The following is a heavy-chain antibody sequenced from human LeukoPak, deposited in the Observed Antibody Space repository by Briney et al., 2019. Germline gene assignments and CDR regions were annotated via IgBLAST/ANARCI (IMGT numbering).Heavy chain of an antibody. V-gene: IGHV1-2*02. J-gene: IGHJ4*02. CDR2: INPNSGGT. Sequence: ASVKVPCKASGGIFSSYAISWVRQAPGQGLEWMGWINPNSGGTNYAQNFQGRVTLTRDTSITTAYMELSRLRYDDTAVYFCARDHRAYSRTWIFDYWGQGNLVSVSS. D-gene: IGHD6-13*01. CDR1: GGIFSSYA. CDR3: ARDHRAYSRTWIFDY.